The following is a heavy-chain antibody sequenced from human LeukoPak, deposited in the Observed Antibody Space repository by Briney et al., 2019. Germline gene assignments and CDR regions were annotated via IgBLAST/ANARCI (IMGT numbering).Heavy chain of an antibody. J-gene: IGHJ6*03. CDR2: IIPIFGTA. V-gene: IGHV1-69*05. CDR3: AREGYSSGPQASTYYMDV. D-gene: IGHD6-19*01. CDR1: GGTFSSYA. Sequence: ASVKVSCKASGGTFSSYAISWVRQAPGQGLEWMGGIIPIFGTANYAQKLQGRVTMTTDTSTSTAYMELRSLRSDDTAVYYCAREGYSSGPQASTYYMDVWGKGTTVTVSS.